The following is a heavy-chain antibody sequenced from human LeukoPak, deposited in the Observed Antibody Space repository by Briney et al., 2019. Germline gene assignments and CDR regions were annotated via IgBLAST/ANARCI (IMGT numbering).Heavy chain of an antibody. D-gene: IGHD4-17*01. Sequence: PSETLSLTCAASGYSISSGYYWGWIRQPPGKGLEWIGSIYHSGSTYYNPSLKSRVTISVDTSKNQFSLKLSSVTAADTAVYYCARDVGGDYYFDYWGQGTLVTVSS. CDR1: GYSISSGYY. CDR3: ARDVGGDYYFDY. J-gene: IGHJ4*02. CDR2: IYHSGST. V-gene: IGHV4-38-2*02.